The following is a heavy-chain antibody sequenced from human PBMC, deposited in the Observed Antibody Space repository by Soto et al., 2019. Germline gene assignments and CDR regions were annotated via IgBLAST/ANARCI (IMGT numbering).Heavy chain of an antibody. D-gene: IGHD6-13*01. J-gene: IGHJ4*02. CDR3: ARDPEKLVLKSGTLDY. V-gene: IGHV3-30-3*01. CDR2: ISYDGSNK. CDR1: GFTFSSYA. Sequence: GGSLRLSCAASGFTFSSYAMHWVRQAPGKGLEWVAVISYDGSNKYYADSVKGRFTISRDNSKNTLYLQMNSLRAEDTAVYYCARDPEKLVLKSGTLDYWGQGTLVTVSS.